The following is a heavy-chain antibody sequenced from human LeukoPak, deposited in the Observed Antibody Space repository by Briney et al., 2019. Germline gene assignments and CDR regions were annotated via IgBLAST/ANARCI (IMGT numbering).Heavy chain of an antibody. J-gene: IGHJ3*02. CDR2: ISGSGGST. V-gene: IGHV3-23*01. CDR1: GFTFSSYA. CDR3: AKDSKYVVVTAIPGAFDI. Sequence: PGGPLRLSCAASGFTFSSYAMSWVRQAPGEGLEWVSAISGSGGSTYYADSVKGRFTISRDNSKNTLYLQMNSLRAEDTAVYYCAKDSKYVVVTAIPGAFDIWGQGTMVTVSS. D-gene: IGHD2-21*02.